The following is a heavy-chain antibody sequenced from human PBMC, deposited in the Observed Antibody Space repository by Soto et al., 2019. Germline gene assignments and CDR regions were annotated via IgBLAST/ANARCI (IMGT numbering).Heavy chain of an antibody. J-gene: IGHJ5*02. CDR1: GGSFSGYY. V-gene: IGHV4-34*01. Sequence: SETLSLTCAVYGGSFSGYYWSWIRQPPGKGLEWIGEINHSGSTNYNPSLKSRVTISVDTSKNQFSLKLSSVTAADTAVYYCARGLYCNNGVCYRWFDPRGQGTLVTVSS. CDR3: ARGLYCNNGVCYRWFDP. D-gene: IGHD2-8*01. CDR2: INHSGST.